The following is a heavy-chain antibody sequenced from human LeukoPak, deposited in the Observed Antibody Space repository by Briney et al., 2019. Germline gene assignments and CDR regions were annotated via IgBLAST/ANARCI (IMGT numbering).Heavy chain of an antibody. CDR3: AREYCGGDCYPGYYFYY. Sequence: SVKVSCKASGGTFSSYAISWVRQAPGQGLEWMGGIIPIFGTASYAQKFQGRVTITADESTSTAYMELSSLRSEDTAVYYCAREYCGGDCYPGYYFYYWGQGTLVTVSS. V-gene: IGHV1-69*13. D-gene: IGHD2-21*02. CDR2: IIPIFGTA. CDR1: GGTFSSYA. J-gene: IGHJ4*02.